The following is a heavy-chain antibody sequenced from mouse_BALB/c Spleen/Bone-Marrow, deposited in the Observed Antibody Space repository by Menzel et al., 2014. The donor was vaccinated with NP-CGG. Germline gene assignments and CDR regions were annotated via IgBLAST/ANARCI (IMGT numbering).Heavy chain of an antibody. V-gene: IGHV1S22*01. D-gene: IGHD1-1*01. J-gene: IGHJ3*01. CDR2: VYPGSDTA. CDR3: TRSLYYYPAY. CDR1: GYTFTNFW. Sequence: LQESGSELVRPGASVKLSCKASGYTFTNFWVHWVRQRPGQGLEWIGNVYPGSDTANYDEKFKSKATLTVDTSSSTAYMQLSSLTSEDFAVYYCTRSLYYYPAYWGQGTLVTVST.